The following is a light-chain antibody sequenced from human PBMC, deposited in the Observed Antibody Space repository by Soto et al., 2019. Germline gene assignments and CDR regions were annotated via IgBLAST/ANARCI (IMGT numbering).Light chain of an antibody. J-gene: IGKJ1*01. V-gene: IGKV3-20*01. Sequence: VLTQSPGTLSLSPGERATLSCRASETVSNSYVAWYQHKPGQTPRVLIHAAARRDTGIPVRFSGSGFGTEFTLTISRLDPEDTAVYYCQQYGNAPWTFGQGSKVDIK. CDR1: ETVSNSY. CDR3: QQYGNAPWT. CDR2: AAA.